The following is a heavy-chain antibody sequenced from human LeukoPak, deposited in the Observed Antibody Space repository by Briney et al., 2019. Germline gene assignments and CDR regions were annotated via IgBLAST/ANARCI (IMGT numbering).Heavy chain of an antibody. D-gene: IGHD6-13*01. CDR3: ARDRGGYSSSWDRYFDY. J-gene: IGHJ4*02. V-gene: IGHV1-2*02. CDR1: GYTFTGYY. CDR2: INPNSGGT. Sequence: ASVKVSCKASGYTFTGYYMHWVRQAPGQGLEWMGWINPNSGGTNYAQKFQGRVTMTRDTSISTVYMELSSLRSEDTAVYYCARDRGGYSSSWDRYFDYWGQGTLVTVSS.